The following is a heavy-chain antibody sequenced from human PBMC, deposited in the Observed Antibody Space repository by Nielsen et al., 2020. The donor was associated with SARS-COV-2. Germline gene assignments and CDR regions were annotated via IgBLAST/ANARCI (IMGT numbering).Heavy chain of an antibody. CDR1: GFTFSSYG. Sequence: GGSLRLSCAASGFTFSSYGMTWFRQAPGKGLEWVANIKHDGSEKYYVDSVKGRFTISRDNAKNSMSLQMNSLTAEDTAVYYCARVAFWSGYDYWGQGALVTVSS. J-gene: IGHJ4*02. CDR3: ARVAFWSGYDY. CDR2: IKHDGSEK. D-gene: IGHD3-3*01. V-gene: IGHV3-7*01.